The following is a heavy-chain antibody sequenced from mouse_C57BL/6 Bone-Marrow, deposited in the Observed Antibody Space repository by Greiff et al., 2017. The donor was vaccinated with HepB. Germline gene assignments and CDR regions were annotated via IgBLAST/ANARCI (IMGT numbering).Heavy chain of an antibody. J-gene: IGHJ4*01. CDR2: IWRGGST. V-gene: IGHV2-5*01. CDR1: GFSLTSYG. CDR3: AYLITTVVATPYAMDY. Sequence: VQLQQSGPGLVQPSQSLSITCTVSGFSLTSYGVHWVRQSPGKGLEWLGVIWRGGSTDYNAAFMSRLSITKDNSKSQVFFKMNSLQADDTAIYYCAYLITTVVATPYAMDYWGEGTSVTVSS. D-gene: IGHD1-1*01.